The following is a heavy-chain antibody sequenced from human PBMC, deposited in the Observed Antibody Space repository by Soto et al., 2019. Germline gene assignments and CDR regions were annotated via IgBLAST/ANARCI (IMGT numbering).Heavy chain of an antibody. Sequence: QVQLQESGPGLVKPSQTLSLTCAVSGGSISSGGFYWSWIRQHPEKGLEWIGYIHYSGRTYYNPSLKSRVSISMDTSKNQFSLKLTSVTAADTAVYYCARDPRGVASTFYYGLDFWGQGTTVTVSS. D-gene: IGHD3-3*01. J-gene: IGHJ6*02. CDR1: GGSISSGGFY. CDR2: IHYSGRT. V-gene: IGHV4-31*11. CDR3: ARDPRGVASTFYYGLDF.